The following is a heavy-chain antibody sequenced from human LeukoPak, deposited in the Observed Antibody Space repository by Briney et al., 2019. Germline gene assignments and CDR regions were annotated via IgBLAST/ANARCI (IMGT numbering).Heavy chain of an antibody. Sequence: PGGSLRLSCAASGFTFSNYWMSWVRQAPGKGLEWVANIKHDGSEKHYVDSVKGRFTISRDNAKNSLYLQMNSLRAEDTAVYYCARNRWYAFDYWGQGTLATVSS. J-gene: IGHJ4*02. CDR1: GFTFSNYW. V-gene: IGHV3-7*01. D-gene: IGHD4-23*01. CDR2: IKHDGSEK. CDR3: ARNRWYAFDY.